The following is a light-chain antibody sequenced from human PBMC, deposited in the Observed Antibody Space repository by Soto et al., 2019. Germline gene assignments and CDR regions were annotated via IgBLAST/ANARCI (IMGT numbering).Light chain of an antibody. V-gene: IGLV2-14*01. J-gene: IGLJ2*01. Sequence: QSVLTQPASVSGSPGQSITISCTGTSSDVGGYKYVSWYQQHPGKAPKLMIYEVSSRPSGVSNRFSGSKSGNTASLTISGLQAEDEADYYCSSYSSSRDVFFGGGTKVTVL. CDR2: EVS. CDR1: SSDVGGYKY. CDR3: SSYSSSRDVF.